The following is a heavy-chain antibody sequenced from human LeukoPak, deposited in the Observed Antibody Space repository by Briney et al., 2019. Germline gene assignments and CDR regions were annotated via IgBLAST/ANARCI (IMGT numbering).Heavy chain of an antibody. CDR3: ARSRFLEYAFDI. J-gene: IGHJ3*02. CDR1: GGSISSGTYY. Sequence: SQTLPVTCTVSGGSISSGTYYCSWIRQPAGKGLEWFGRIYAGGSTNYNPSLKSRVTMSLDPSKNQFSLKLSSVTAADTAVYYCARSRFLEYAFDIRGQGTMVTVSS. CDR2: IYAGGST. D-gene: IGHD3-3*01. V-gene: IGHV4-61*02.